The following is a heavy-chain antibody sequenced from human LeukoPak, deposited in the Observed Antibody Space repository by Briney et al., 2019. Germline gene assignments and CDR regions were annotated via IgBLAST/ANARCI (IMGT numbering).Heavy chain of an antibody. CDR3: ARTEQQLVPWIDP. CDR1: GGSFSGYY. D-gene: IGHD6-13*01. J-gene: IGHJ5*02. CDR2: INHSGST. V-gene: IGHV4-34*01. Sequence: SETLSLTXAVYGGSFSGYYWSWIRQPPGKGLEWIGEINHSGSTNYNPSLKSRVTISVDTSKNQFSLKLSSVTAADTAVYYCARTEQQLVPWIDPWGQGTLVTVSS.